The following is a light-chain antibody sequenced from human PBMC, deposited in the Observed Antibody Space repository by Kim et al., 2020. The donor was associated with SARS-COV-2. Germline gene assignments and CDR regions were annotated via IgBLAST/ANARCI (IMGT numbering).Light chain of an antibody. CDR3: SSYTSSSTSV. CDR1: SSDVGGYNY. Sequence: GQSFTISCTGTSSDVGGYNYVSWYQQHPGKAPKLMIYDVNKRPSGVSTRFSGSKSGNTASLTISGLQAEDEADYYCSSYTSSSTSVFGTGTKVTVL. CDR2: DVN. V-gene: IGLV2-14*03. J-gene: IGLJ1*01.